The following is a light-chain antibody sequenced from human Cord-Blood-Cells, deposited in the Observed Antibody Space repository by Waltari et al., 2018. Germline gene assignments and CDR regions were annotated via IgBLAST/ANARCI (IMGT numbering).Light chain of an antibody. J-gene: IGKJ1*01. V-gene: IGKV1-5*03. CDR2: KAS. CDR3: QQYNSYSWT. Sequence: DIQMTQSPSTLSASVGDRVTITCRASQSISSWLAWYQQKPGKAPKLLIYKASSLESGGPTRFSGSGSGAEFTLTIRSLQPYYFATYYRQQYNSYSWTFGQGTKVEIK. CDR1: QSISSW.